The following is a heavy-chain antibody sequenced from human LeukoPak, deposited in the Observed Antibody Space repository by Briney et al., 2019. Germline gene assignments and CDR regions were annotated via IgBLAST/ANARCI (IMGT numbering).Heavy chain of an antibody. CDR1: GFTFSDYY. CDR3: ARDGSGYYFAY. D-gene: IGHD3-10*01. J-gene: IGHJ4*02. CDR2: ISSSSSYT. Sequence: PGGSLRLSCAASGFTFSDYYMSWIRQAPGKGLEWVSYISSSSSYTNYADSVKGRFTISRDNAKNSLYLQMNSLRAEDTAVYYCARDGSGYYFAYWGQGTLVTVSS. V-gene: IGHV3-11*05.